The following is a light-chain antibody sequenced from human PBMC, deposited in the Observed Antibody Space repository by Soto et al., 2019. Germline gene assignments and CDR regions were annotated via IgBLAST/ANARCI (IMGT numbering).Light chain of an antibody. CDR1: QSISTC. V-gene: IGKV1-39*01. CDR3: QQSYSLPPQYS. Sequence: DIQMTQSPSFLSASVGDRVTITCRASQSISTCLNWYQQKPGKAPDLLIYATSSLQSGVPSRFSGSGSGTEFTLTISSLQPEDFATYYCQQSYSLPPQYSFGQGTKLEI. J-gene: IGKJ2*03. CDR2: ATS.